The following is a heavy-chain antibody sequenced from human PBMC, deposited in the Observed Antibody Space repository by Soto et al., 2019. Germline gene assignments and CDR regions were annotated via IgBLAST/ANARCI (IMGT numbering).Heavy chain of an antibody. CDR3: ARDHRTVTTSWYFDL. Sequence: GGSLRLSCAASGFTFSSYSMNWVRQAPGKGLEWVSYISSSSSTIYYADSVKGRFTISRDNAKNSLYLQMNSLRAEDTAVYYCARDHRTVTTSWYFDLWGRGTLVTVSS. CDR1: GFTFSSYS. CDR2: ISSSSSTI. J-gene: IGHJ2*01. D-gene: IGHD4-17*01. V-gene: IGHV3-48*01.